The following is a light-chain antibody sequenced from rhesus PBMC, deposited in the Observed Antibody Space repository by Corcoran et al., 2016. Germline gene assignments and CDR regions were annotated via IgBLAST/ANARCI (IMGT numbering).Light chain of an antibody. CDR2: KAY. CDR3: PHGYGTPYS. CDR1: ENVNNY. Sequence: DIQMTHSPSSLSASVGDRVTITCRASENVNNYVNWYQQKPGKAPKLLIYKAYTLQSGVPSRVSGSGSWTDYTFPICALQPEDVSTYYCPHGYGTPYSFGQGTKVEIK. V-gene: IGKV1-74*01. J-gene: IGKJ2*01.